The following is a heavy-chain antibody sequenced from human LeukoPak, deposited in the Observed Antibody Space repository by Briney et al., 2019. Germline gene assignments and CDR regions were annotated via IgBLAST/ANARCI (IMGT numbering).Heavy chain of an antibody. V-gene: IGHV1-2*02. CDR3: AREGRELWFGELLDN. CDR2: INPNSGGT. D-gene: IGHD3-10*01. J-gene: IGHJ4*02. CDR1: GYTFTGYY. Sequence: ASVKVSCKASGYTFTGYYMHWVRQAPGQGLEWMGWINPNSGGTNYAQKFQGRVTMTRDTSISTAYMELSRLRSDDTAVYYCAREGRELWFGELLDNWGQGTLVTVSS.